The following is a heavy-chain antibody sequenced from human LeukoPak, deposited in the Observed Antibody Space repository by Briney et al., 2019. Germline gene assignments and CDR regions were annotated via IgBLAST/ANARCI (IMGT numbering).Heavy chain of an antibody. Sequence: GGSLRLSCVVSGIPFSDFYMNWIRQAPGKGLEWISYISSSSSYTDYAESVKGRFTISRDNAKSALYLQMNDLRVEDTAVYYCARHRARVQEWYFDLWGRDALVTVSS. J-gene: IGHJ2*01. CDR2: ISSSSSYT. CDR3: ARHRARVQEWYFDL. D-gene: IGHD4/OR15-4a*01. V-gene: IGHV3-11*03. CDR1: GIPFSDFY.